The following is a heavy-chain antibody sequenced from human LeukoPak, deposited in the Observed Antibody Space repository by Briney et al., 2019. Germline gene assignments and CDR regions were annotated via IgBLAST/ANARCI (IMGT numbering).Heavy chain of an antibody. Sequence: ETLSLTCAVYGGYFSGYYRSWIRQPPGKGPEWIGEIYHSGSTNYNPSLKSRVTISVATSKNQFSMKLSSVTAADTAVYYCARGYCSSTSCYVKFPHYFDYWGQGTLVTVSS. V-gene: IGHV4-34*01. CDR3: ARGYCSSTSCYVKFPHYFDY. CDR2: IYHSGST. D-gene: IGHD2-2*01. CDR1: GGYFSGYY. J-gene: IGHJ4*02.